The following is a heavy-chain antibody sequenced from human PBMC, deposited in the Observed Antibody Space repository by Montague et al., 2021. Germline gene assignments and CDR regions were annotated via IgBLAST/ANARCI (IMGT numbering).Heavy chain of an antibody. CDR2: IHHSGGT. J-gene: IGHJ5*02. CDR3: AKGPLGVAVGWNFFDP. D-gene: IGHD6-19*01. Sequence: LSLPFPFSGGSTHSSNWWSWVRQSPGKGLEWIGQIHHSGGTKENPSLKSRVTLSLDKSKNQVFLKLTSVTAADTAVYFCAKGPLGVAVGWNFFDPWGQGTLVTVSS. V-gene: IGHV4-4*01. CDR1: GGSTHSSNW.